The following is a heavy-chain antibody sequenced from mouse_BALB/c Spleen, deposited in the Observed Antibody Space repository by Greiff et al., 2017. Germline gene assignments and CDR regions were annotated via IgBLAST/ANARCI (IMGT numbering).Heavy chain of an antibody. CDR2: ISSGGST. J-gene: IGHJ2*01. V-gene: IGHV5-6-5*01. CDR1: GFTFSSYA. Sequence: EVKLMESGGGLVKPGGSLKLSCAASGFTFSSYAMSWVRQTPEKRLEWVASISSGGSTYYPDSVKGRFTISRDNARNILYLQMSSLRSEDTAMYYCANYGSSLDFDYWGQGTTLTVSS. D-gene: IGHD1-1*01. CDR3: ANYGSSLDFDY.